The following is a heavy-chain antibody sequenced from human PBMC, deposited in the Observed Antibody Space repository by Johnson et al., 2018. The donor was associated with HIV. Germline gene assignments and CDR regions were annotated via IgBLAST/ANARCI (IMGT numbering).Heavy chain of an antibody. CDR1: GFTFGSYA. CDR3: ARDKPDALDWMMGAFDI. Sequence: QVQLVESGGGVVQPGRSLRLSCAASGFTFGSYALHWVRQAPGKGLEWVALISYDGSDKYYTDSVKGRFTISRDNSKNTLYLQMNSLRAEDTAVYYCARDKPDALDWMMGAFDIWGQGTMVTVSS. J-gene: IGHJ3*02. CDR2: ISYDGSDK. V-gene: IGHV3-30*14. D-gene: IGHD1-1*01.